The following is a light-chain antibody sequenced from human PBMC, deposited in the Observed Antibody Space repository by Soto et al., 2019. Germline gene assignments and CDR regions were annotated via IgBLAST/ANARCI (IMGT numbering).Light chain of an antibody. CDR1: QSVSSN. Sequence: EIVMTQSPATLSVSPGERATLSCRASQSVSSNLAWYQQKPGQAPRLLIYGASTRATGIPARFSGSGSGTEFTLTISSLQSEDFATYYCQQYNSYSVNAFGQGTKLEIK. V-gene: IGKV3-15*01. CDR2: GAS. J-gene: IGKJ2*01. CDR3: QQYNSYSVNA.